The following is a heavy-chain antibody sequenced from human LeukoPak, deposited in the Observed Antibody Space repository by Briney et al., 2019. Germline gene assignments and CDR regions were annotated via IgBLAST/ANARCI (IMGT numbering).Heavy chain of an antibody. CDR2: IYYSGST. CDR3: AREIQQLVHNWFDP. J-gene: IGHJ5*02. V-gene: IGHV4-59*01. CDR1: GGSISSYY. D-gene: IGHD6-13*01. Sequence: SETLSLTCTVSGGSISSYYWSWIRQPPGKGLEWTGYIYYSGSTNYNPSLKSRVTISVDTSKNQFSLKLSSVTAADTAVYYCAREIQQLVHNWFDPWGQGTLVTVSS.